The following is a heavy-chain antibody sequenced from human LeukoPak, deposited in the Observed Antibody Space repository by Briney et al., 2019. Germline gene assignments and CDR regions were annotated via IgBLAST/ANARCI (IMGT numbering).Heavy chain of an antibody. CDR2: ISYDGSNK. CDR3: ARSNPGAATRFDY. V-gene: IGHV3-30*04. D-gene: IGHD2-15*01. CDR1: GFTFSSYA. Sequence: PGGSLRLSCAASGFTFSSYAMHWVRQAPGKGLEWVAVISYDGSNKYYADSVKGRFTISRDNSKNTLYLQMNSLRAEDTAVYYCARSNPGAATRFDYWGQGTLVTVSS. J-gene: IGHJ4*02.